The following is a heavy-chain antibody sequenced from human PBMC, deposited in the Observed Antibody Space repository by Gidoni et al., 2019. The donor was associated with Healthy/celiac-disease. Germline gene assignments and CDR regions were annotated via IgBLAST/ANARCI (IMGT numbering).Heavy chain of an antibody. V-gene: IGHV3-30-3*01. D-gene: IGHD2-2*01. Sequence: QVQLVESGGGVVQPGRSLRLSCAASGFNFSSYAMHWVRQAPGKGLEWVAVISYDGSNKYYADSVKGRFTISRDNSKNTLYLQMNSLRAEDTAVYYCATEVVPAAKEGYGMDVWGQGTTVTVSS. J-gene: IGHJ6*02. CDR1: GFNFSSYA. CDR3: ATEVVPAAKEGYGMDV. CDR2: ISYDGSNK.